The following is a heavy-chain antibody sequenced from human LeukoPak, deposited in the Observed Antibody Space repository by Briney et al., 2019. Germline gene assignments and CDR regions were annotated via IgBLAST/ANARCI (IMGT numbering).Heavy chain of an antibody. V-gene: IGHV3-9*01. CDR2: ISWNSGSI. Sequence: GGSLRLSCAASGFTFDDYAMHWVRQAPGKGLEWVSGISWNSGSIGYADSVKGRFTISRDNAKNSLYLQMNSLRAEDTAVYYCAGDRCGGDCYDAFDIWGQGTMVTVSS. CDR3: AGDRCGGDCYDAFDI. D-gene: IGHD2-21*02. J-gene: IGHJ3*02. CDR1: GFTFDDYA.